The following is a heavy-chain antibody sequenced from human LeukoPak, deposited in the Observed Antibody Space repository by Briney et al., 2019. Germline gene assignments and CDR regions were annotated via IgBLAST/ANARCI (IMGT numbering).Heavy chain of an antibody. D-gene: IGHD3-9*01. V-gene: IGHV3-64D*06. CDR1: GFTFSSYA. CDR3: VKGMEDYDILTGVLDV. Sequence: GGSLRLSCAASGFTFSSYAMSWVRQAPGKGLEYVSAISSNGGSTYYADSVKGRFTISRDNSKNTLYLQMSSLRAEDTAVYYCVKGMEDYDILTGVLDVWGQGTTVTVSS. J-gene: IGHJ6*02. CDR2: ISSNGGST.